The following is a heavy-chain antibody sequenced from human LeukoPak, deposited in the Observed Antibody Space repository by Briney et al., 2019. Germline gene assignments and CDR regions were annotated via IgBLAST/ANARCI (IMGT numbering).Heavy chain of an antibody. CDR1: GVSISISNYD. Sequence: SETLSLTCTVSGVSISISNYDWGWIRQPPGRGLEWIGSISYSGTYYNPSLKSRLTISVDTSKNHFSLNLRSVTAADTAVYYCARRTSNPVGAIDYWGQGTLVTVSS. CDR2: ISYSGT. J-gene: IGHJ4*02. V-gene: IGHV4-39*01. D-gene: IGHD1-26*01. CDR3: ARRTSNPVGAIDY.